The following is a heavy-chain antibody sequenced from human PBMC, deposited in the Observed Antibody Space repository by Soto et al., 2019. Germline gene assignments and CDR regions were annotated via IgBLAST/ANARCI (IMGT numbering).Heavy chain of an antibody. Sequence: EMQLVESGGGLVQPGMSLRLSCAASGFTFDDYAMYWVRQVPGKGLEWVSGISWNSGRIGYADSVKGRFTISRDNAKNSLYLQMNSLRPEDTALYYCTKARLWGGDGYNSYYYNAMDVWGQGITVTVSS. CDR2: ISWNSGRI. J-gene: IGHJ6*02. CDR3: TKARLWGGDGYNSYYYNAMDV. V-gene: IGHV3-9*01. CDR1: GFTFDDYA. D-gene: IGHD3-16*01.